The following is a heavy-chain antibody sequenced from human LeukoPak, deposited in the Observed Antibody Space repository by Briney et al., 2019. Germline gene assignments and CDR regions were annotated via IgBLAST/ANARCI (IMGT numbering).Heavy chain of an antibody. CDR3: AGEYSSSGYYYYYMDV. D-gene: IGHD6-13*01. V-gene: IGHV1-69*13. CDR2: IIPIFGTA. CDR1: GGTFSSYA. Sequence: ASVKVSCKASGGTFSSYAISWVRQAPGQGLEWMGGIIPIFGTANYAQKFQGRVTITADESTSTVYMELSSLRSEDTAVYYCAGEYSSSGYYYYYMDVWGKGTTVTVSS. J-gene: IGHJ6*03.